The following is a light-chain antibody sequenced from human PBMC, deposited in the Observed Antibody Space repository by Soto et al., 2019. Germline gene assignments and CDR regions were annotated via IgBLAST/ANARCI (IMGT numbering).Light chain of an antibody. Sequence: DIQMTQSPPTLSASVGDRVTITCRASQPISSWLAWYHQKPGKAPKLLIYDASNLESGVPSRFSGSGSGTELTLTISSLQPDDFGSYYCQQHKSYPLTFGGGTKVDIK. V-gene: IGKV1-5*01. CDR2: DAS. CDR3: QQHKSYPLT. J-gene: IGKJ4*01. CDR1: QPISSW.